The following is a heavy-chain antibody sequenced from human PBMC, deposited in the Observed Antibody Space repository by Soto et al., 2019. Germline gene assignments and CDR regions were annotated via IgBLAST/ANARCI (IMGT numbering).Heavy chain of an antibody. CDR3: AKGIVYYYDSSGYFAY. V-gene: IGHV3-33*06. CDR1: GFTFSSYG. Sequence: LRLSFAASGFTFSSYGMHWVRQAPGKGLEWVAVIWYDGSNKYYADSVKGRFTISRDNSKNTLYLQMNSLRAEDTAVYYCAKGIVYYYDSSGYFAYWGQGTPVTVSS. D-gene: IGHD3-22*01. CDR2: IWYDGSNK. J-gene: IGHJ4*02.